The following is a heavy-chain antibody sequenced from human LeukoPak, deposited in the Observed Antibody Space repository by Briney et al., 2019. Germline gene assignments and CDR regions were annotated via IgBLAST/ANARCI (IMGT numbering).Heavy chain of an antibody. V-gene: IGHV3-9*03. CDR2: ISWNSGSI. CDR1: GFTFDDYA. J-gene: IGHJ4*02. D-gene: IGHD6-13*01. Sequence: PGGSLRLSCAASGFTFDDYAMHWVRQAPGKGLEWVSGISWNSGSIGYADSVKGRFTISRDNAKNSLYLQMNSLRAEDMALYYCAKDLYPAAAGTGSIDYWGQGTLVTVSS. CDR3: AKDLYPAAAGTGSIDY.